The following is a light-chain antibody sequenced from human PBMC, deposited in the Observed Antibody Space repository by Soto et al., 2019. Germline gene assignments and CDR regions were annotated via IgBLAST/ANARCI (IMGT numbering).Light chain of an antibody. CDR1: SSNIGSTT. Sequence: LTQPPSASGTPGQRVTIACSGSSSNIGSTTVKWYQQLPGTAPKLLIYNNNQRPSGVPDRFSGSKSGTSASLAISGLQSEDEADYYCAAWDDSLNGVVXGGGTKVTVL. CDR3: AAWDDSLNGVV. V-gene: IGLV1-44*01. CDR2: NNN. J-gene: IGLJ3*02.